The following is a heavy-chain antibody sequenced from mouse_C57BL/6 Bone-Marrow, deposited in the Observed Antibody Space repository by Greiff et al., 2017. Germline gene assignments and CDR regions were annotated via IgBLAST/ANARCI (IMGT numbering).Heavy chain of an antibody. D-gene: IGHD1-1*01. V-gene: IGHV5-9-1*02. Sequence: EVKLVESGEGLVKPGGSLKLSCAASGFTFSSYAMSWVRQTPEKRLEWVAYISSGGDYIYYADTVKGRFTISRDNARNTLYLQMSSLKSEDTAMYYCTRDRYCGSWYFDVWGTGTTVTVSS. CDR3: TRDRYCGSWYFDV. J-gene: IGHJ1*03. CDR1: GFTFSSYA. CDR2: ISSGGDYI.